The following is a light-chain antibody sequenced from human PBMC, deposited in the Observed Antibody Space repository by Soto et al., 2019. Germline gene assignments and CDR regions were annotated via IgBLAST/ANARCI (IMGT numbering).Light chain of an antibody. V-gene: IGLV4-69*01. J-gene: IGLJ3*02. CDR2: PNSDGSH. CDR1: SGHSSYA. Sequence: QAVVTQSPSASASLGASVKLTCTLSSGHSSYAIAWHQQQPEKGPRYLMKPNSDGSHSKGDGIPDRFSGSSSGAERYLTISSLQSEDEADYYCQTWGTGLLVFGGGTKLTVL. CDR3: QTWGTGLLV.